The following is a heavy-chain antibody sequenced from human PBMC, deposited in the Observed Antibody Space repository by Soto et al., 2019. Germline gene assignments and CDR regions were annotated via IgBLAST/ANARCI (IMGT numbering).Heavy chain of an antibody. Sequence: SETLSLTCAVSGYSITNSNWWGWIRQPPGKGLEWIGFIFYDGSTYYSPSLKSRITMSVDTSKNQFSLKLSSVTAADTAVYYCARRKAYGSGSNIGRGNDAFDIWGQGTMVTVSS. V-gene: IGHV4-28*01. CDR1: GYSITNSNW. J-gene: IGHJ3*02. CDR3: ARRKAYGSGSNIGRGNDAFDI. CDR2: IFYDGST. D-gene: IGHD3-10*01.